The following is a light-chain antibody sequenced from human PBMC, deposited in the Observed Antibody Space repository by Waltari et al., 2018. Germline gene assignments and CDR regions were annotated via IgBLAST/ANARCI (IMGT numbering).Light chain of an antibody. CDR1: SSDVGGYNL. J-gene: IGLJ3*02. CDR2: EGS. V-gene: IGLV2-23*01. Sequence: QSALTQPDAVSGSPGQSITISCTGTSSDVGGYNLVSWYQQHPGKAPKLVIYEGSKRPSGVSNRFSGSKSGNTASLTISGLQAEDEADYYCCSYAGSSTWVFGGGTKLTVL. CDR3: CSYAGSSTWV.